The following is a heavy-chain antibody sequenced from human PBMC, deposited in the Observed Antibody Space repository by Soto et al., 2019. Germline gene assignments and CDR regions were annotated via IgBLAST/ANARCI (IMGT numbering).Heavy chain of an antibody. CDR1: GGSISSSSYY. D-gene: IGHD5-12*01. CDR2: IYYCGST. Sequence: QLQLQESGPGLVKPSETLSLTCTVSGGSISSSSYYWGWISQPPGKGLEWIGSIYYCGSTYYNPSLKSRVTISVDTSKSLSSLKLSSVTAADTAVYYCATNPVNIGATIMSPFDYWGQGTLVTVSS. CDR3: ATNPVNIGATIMSPFDY. V-gene: IGHV4-39*01. J-gene: IGHJ4*02.